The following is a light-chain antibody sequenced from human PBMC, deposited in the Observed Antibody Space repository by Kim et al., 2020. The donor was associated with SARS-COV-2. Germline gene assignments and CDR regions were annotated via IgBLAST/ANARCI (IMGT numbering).Light chain of an antibody. Sequence: EIVMTQSPATLSVSPGERATLSCRASHSVTSNLAWYQQKPGQAPRLLISGASTRATGIPARFSGSGSGTEFTLNISSLQSEDFAVYYCQQYNNWPPDNFGKGTRLEIK. CDR1: HSVTSN. CDR2: GAS. V-gene: IGKV3-15*01. CDR3: QQYNNWPPDN. J-gene: IGKJ5*01.